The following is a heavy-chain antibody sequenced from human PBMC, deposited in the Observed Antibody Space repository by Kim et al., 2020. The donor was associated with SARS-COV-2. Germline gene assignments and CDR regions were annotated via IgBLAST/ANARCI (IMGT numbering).Heavy chain of an antibody. V-gene: IGHV2-5*01. Sequence: PSLKSRLTIAKDTSKNQVVLTMTNMDPVDTATYYCAHRKIAARPRWYFDYWGQGTLVTVSS. J-gene: IGHJ4*02. D-gene: IGHD6-6*01. CDR3: AHRKIAARPRWYFDY.